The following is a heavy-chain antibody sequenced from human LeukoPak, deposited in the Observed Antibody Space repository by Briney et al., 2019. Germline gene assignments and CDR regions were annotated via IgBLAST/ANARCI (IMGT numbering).Heavy chain of an antibody. J-gene: IGHJ4*02. V-gene: IGHV1-24*01. Sequence: ASVKVSCKVSGYTLTELSMHWVRQAPGKGLEWMGGFDPEDGETIYARKFQGRVTMTEDTSTDTAYMELSSLRSEDTAVYYCATRPPRIVGAPTSPADYWGQGTLVTVSS. CDR2: FDPEDGET. D-gene: IGHD1-26*01. CDR3: ATRPPRIVGAPTSPADY. CDR1: GYTLTELS.